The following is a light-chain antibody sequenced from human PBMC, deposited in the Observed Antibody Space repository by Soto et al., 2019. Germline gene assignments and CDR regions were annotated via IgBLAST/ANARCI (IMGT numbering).Light chain of an antibody. CDR1: QSVSSSS. CDR3: QQYGSSPLFT. J-gene: IGKJ3*01. Sequence: EIVLTQSPGTLSLSPGERATLSCRASQSVSSSSLAWYQQKPGQAPRLLIYGASSRATGIPDRFSGSGSGTDFTRTISRLEPEDFAVYYCQQYGSSPLFTFGPGTKVDIK. V-gene: IGKV3-20*01. CDR2: GAS.